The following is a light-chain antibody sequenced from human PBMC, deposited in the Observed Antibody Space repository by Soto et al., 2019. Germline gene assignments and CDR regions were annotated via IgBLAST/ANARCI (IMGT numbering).Light chain of an antibody. CDR1: QSVSNY. V-gene: IGKV3D-15*01. J-gene: IGKJ4*01. CDR3: QQYHNWPVT. CDR2: GAS. Sequence: EIVMTQSPATLSVSPGERATLSCRASQSVSNYLAWYQQKPGQAPRLLIYGASTRATGIPDRFSGSGSGTDFTLTVNSLQSEDIAVYYCQQYHNWPVTFGGGTKVDIK.